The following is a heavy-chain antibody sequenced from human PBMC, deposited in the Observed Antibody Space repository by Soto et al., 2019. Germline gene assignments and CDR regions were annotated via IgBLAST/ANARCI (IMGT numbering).Heavy chain of an antibody. CDR1: GYTFTSYD. V-gene: IGHV1-8*01. Sequence: QVQLVQSGAEVKKPGASVKVSCKASGYTFTSYDINWVRQATGQGLEWMGWMNPNSGNTGYAQKFQGRVTRSRNTSISTAYMELSSLRSEDTAVYYCARGGSYYDFWSGSPGDAYGMDVWGQGTTVTVSS. J-gene: IGHJ6*02. CDR3: ARGGSYYDFWSGSPGDAYGMDV. CDR2: MNPNSGNT. D-gene: IGHD3-3*01.